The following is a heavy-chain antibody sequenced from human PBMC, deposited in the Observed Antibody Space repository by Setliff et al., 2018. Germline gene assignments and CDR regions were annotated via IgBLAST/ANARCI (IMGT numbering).Heavy chain of an antibody. CDR2: VYHSGST. J-gene: IGHJ4*02. CDR1: GYSISSAYY. CDR3: ARSFSRREKFLLDY. V-gene: IGHV4-38-2*02. Sequence: SETLSLTCTVSGYSISSAYYWGWIRQPPGKELEYIGSVYHSGSTNYNPSLKSRVTISMDTSKNQFSLKVSSVTAADTAVYYCARSFSRREKFLLDYWGQGALVTVSS.